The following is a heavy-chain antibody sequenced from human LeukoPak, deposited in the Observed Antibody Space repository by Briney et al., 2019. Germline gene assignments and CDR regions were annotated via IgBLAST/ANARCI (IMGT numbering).Heavy chain of an antibody. J-gene: IGHJ4*02. Sequence: GGSLRLSCAASGFTFSSYAMHWVRQAPGKGLEWVAVISYDGSNKYYADSVKGRFTISRDNSKNTLYLQMNSLRAEDTAVYYCATLYYYDSSGYYNENYWGQGTLVTVSS. CDR3: ATLYYYDSSGYYNENY. D-gene: IGHD3-22*01. V-gene: IGHV3-30-3*01. CDR2: ISYDGSNK. CDR1: GFTFSSYA.